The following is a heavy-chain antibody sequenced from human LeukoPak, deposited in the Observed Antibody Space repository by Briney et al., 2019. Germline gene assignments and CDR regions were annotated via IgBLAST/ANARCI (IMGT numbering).Heavy chain of an antibody. CDR3: AIGWRYGDYPDY. V-gene: IGHV3-15*01. CDR1: GFTFSRAW. J-gene: IGHJ4*02. CDR2: IKTESDGGAT. Sequence: GGSLRLSCAASGFTFSRAWMTWVRQAPGKGPEWVGRIKTESDGGATDYAAPAKGRFTISRDDSKSTLYLQINSLRTEDTAVYHCAIGWRYGDYPDYWGQGTLVTVSS. D-gene: IGHD4-17*01.